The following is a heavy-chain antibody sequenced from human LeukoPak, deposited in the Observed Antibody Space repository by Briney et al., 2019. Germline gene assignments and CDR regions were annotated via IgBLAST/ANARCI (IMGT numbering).Heavy chain of an antibody. CDR3: ARGPRVRDAFDI. J-gene: IGHJ3*02. CDR1: GYTFTHYG. CDR2: ISAYNGNT. V-gene: IGHV1-18*01. Sequence: GASVKVSCKASGYTFTHYGITWVRQAPGQGLEWMGWISAYNGNTNYAQKFQDRVTMTKDTSTSTAYMELRSLRSDDTAVYYCARGPRVRDAFDIWGQGTMVTVSS.